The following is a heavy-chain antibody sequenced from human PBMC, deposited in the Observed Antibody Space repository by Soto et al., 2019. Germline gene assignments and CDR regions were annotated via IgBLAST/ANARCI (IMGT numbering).Heavy chain of an antibody. J-gene: IGHJ4*02. CDR3: ARGWGEAFDY. D-gene: IGHD3-16*01. CDR1: GGSISSYY. CDR2: IYYSGST. V-gene: IGHV4-59*01. Sequence: SETLSLTCTVSGGSISSYYWSWIRQPPGKGLGWIGYIYYSGSTNYNPSLKSRVTISVDTSKNQFSLKLSSVTAADTAVYYCARGWGEAFDYWGQGTLVTVSS.